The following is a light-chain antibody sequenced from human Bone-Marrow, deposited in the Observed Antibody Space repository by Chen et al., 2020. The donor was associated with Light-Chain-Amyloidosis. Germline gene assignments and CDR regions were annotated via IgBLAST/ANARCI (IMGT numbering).Light chain of an antibody. V-gene: IGLV2-23*02. CDR2: DVT. CDR3: CSCARSSPCV. CDR1: SSDVGNYNL. J-gene: IGLJ3*02. Sequence: QSALTQPASVSGSPGQSITISCTGTSSDVGNYNLVSWYQQHPGKAPKLMIYDVTKRPSGVSNLRSGSKSGHTASTIISGLQHEDEADYHCCSCARSSPCVFGGGTNLPVL.